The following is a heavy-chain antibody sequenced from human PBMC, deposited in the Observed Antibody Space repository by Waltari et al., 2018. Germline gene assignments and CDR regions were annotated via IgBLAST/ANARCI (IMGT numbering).Heavy chain of an antibody. CDR3: ARHEGGAGDTDFDY. CDR1: GGSISSSSYY. V-gene: IGHV4-39*01. Sequence: QLQLQESGPGLVKPSETLSLTCTVSGGSISSSSYYWGWIRQPPGKGLEWIGGIYYSGSTYYNPSLKSRVTISVDTSKNQFSLKLSSVTAADTAVYYCARHEGGAGDTDFDYWGQGTLVTVSS. CDR2: IYYSGST. J-gene: IGHJ4*02. D-gene: IGHD2-21*02.